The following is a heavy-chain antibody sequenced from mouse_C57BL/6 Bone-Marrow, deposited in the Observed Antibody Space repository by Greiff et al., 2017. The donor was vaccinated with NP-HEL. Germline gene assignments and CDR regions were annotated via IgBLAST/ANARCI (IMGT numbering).Heavy chain of an antibody. D-gene: IGHD1-1*01. CDR1: GFNIKDDY. J-gene: IGHJ4*01. CDR2: IDPENGDT. Sequence: EVKLQESGAELVRPGASVKLSCTASGFNIKDDYMHWVKQRPEQGLEWIGWIDPENGDTEYASKFQGKATITADTSSNTAYLQLSSLTSEDTAVYYCTRGTTVVGDYWGQGTSVTVSS. CDR3: TRGTTVVGDY. V-gene: IGHV14-4*01.